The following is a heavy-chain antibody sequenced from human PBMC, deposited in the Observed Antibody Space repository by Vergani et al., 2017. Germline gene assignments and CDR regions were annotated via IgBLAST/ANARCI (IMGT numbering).Heavy chain of an antibody. J-gene: IGHJ4*02. V-gene: IGHV4-59*11. CDR2: IYYNGST. Sequence: QVQLQESGPGLVKPSETLSLTCTVSGGSISSHYWSWIRQPPGKGLEWIGYIYYNGSTNYNPSLKSRVTISVDTSKNQFSLKLSSVTAADTAVYYCARASYDYVWGSYRYYFDYWGQGTLVTVSS. CDR1: GGSISSHY. D-gene: IGHD3-16*02. CDR3: ARASYDYVWGSYRYYFDY.